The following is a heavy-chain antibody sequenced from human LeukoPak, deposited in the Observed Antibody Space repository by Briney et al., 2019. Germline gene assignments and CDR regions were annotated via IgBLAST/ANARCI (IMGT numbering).Heavy chain of an antibody. Sequence: SETLSLTCTVSGGSISSSSYYWGWIRQPPGKGLEWIGSIYYSGSTYYNPSLKSRVTISVDTSKNQFSLKLSSVTATDTAVYYCARVQGGSSGYYRVFDYWGQGTLVTVSS. V-gene: IGHV4-39*07. D-gene: IGHD3-22*01. CDR2: IYYSGST. CDR1: GGSISSSSYY. J-gene: IGHJ4*02. CDR3: ARVQGGSSGYYRVFDY.